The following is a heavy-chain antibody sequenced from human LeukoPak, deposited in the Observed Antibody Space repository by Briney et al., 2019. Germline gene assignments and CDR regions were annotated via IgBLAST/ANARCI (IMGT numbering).Heavy chain of an antibody. V-gene: IGHV1-18*04. CDR1: GYTFTGYY. Sequence: GASVKVSCKASGYTFTGYYMHWVRQAPGQGLEWMGWVSAYNGHTSYAQKFQGRVTMTTDTSTSTAYMELRSLRSDDTAVYYCARERNYYDSTDPKYYFDYWGQGTLVTVSS. CDR3: ARERNYYDSTDPKYYFDY. D-gene: IGHD3-22*01. J-gene: IGHJ4*02. CDR2: VSAYNGHT.